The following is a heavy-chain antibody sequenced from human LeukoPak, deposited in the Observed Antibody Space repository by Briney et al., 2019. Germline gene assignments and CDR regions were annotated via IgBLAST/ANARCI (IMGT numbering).Heavy chain of an antibody. CDR1: GFTFSSYS. D-gene: IGHD3-22*01. CDR2: ISSSSNTI. Sequence: GGSLRLSCAASGFTFSSYSMNWVRQAPGKGLEWVSYISSSSNTIYYADSVKGRFTISRDNAKNSLYLQMNSLRAEDTAVYYCARDPTTYYYDSSGSPGYYGMDVWGQGTTVTVSS. J-gene: IGHJ6*02. V-gene: IGHV3-48*01. CDR3: ARDPTTYYYDSSGSPGYYGMDV.